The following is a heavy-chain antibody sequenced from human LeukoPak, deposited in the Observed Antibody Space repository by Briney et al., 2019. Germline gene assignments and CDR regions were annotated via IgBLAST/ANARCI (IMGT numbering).Heavy chain of an antibody. J-gene: IGHJ2*01. V-gene: IGHV3-23*01. CDR2: ISGSGGST. D-gene: IGHD6-13*01. CDR1: GFTLSSYA. Sequence: GRSLRLSCAASGFTLSSYAMSWVRQAPGKGLEWVSAISGSGGSTYYADSVKGRFTISRDNSKNTLYLQMNSLRAEDTAVYYCAKDKVAAAEGYWYFDLWGRGTLVTVSS. CDR3: AKDKVAAAEGYWYFDL.